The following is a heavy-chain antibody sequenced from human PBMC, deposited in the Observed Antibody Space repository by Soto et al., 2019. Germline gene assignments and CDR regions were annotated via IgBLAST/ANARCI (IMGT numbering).Heavy chain of an antibody. V-gene: IGHV3-23*05. D-gene: IGHD4-17*01. CDR3: VTTQEDDYGDYNYLDS. Sequence: GGSLRLSCAVSGITFSSYTMTWVRQAPGKGLEWVSGINKSGEKTYYADSVKGRFTISRDNSNSLLFLHLNSLRAEDTAVYYCVTTQEDDYGDYNYLDSWGQGTLVTVSS. CDR1: GITFSSYT. J-gene: IGHJ4*02. CDR2: INKSGEKT.